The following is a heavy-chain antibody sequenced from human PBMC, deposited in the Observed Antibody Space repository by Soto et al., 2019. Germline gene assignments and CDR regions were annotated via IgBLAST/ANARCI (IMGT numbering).Heavy chain of an antibody. J-gene: IGHJ5*02. CDR2: IYWDDDK. V-gene: IGHV2-5*02. CDR3: AHRHVRDFWSGYHAHNWFDP. Sequence: SGPTLVNPTQTLTLTCTFSGFSLSTSGVGVGWIRQPPGKALEWLALIYWDDDKRYSPSLKSRLTITKDTSKNQVVLTMTNMDPVDTATYYCAHRHVRDFWSGYHAHNWFDPWGQGTLVTVSS. CDR1: GFSLSTSGVG. D-gene: IGHD3-3*01.